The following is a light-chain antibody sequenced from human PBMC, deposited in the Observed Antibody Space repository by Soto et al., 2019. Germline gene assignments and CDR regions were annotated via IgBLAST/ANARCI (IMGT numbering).Light chain of an antibody. Sequence: QSALTQPASVSGAPGQSITISCTGTSSDAGNYNFVSWYQQHPGKAPKVIIYEDSTRPSGVSNRISGSKSGKTASLTLSRRQAEAESDYYCCSYACSSTSWVLGGGTKGTV. J-gene: IGLJ3*02. V-gene: IGLV2-23*01. CDR3: CSYACSSTSWV. CDR1: SSDAGNYNF. CDR2: EDS.